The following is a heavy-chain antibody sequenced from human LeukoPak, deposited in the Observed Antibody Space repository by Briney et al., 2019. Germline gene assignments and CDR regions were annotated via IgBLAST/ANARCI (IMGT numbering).Heavy chain of an antibody. V-gene: IGHV1-2*02. D-gene: IGHD1-20*01. CDR3: ARDRADNYNWNYVDY. Sequence: ASVKVSCKASGYTFTDYYMHWVRQAPGQGLEWMGWINPNSGGTNYAQKFQGRVTMTRDTSISTAYMELSRLRSDDTAVYYCARDRADNYNWNYVDYWGQGTLVTVSS. J-gene: IGHJ4*02. CDR2: INPNSGGT. CDR1: GYTFTDYY.